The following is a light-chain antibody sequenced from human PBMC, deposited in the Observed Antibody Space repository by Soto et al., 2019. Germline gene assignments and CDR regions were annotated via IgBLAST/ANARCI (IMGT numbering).Light chain of an antibody. V-gene: IGLV2-14*01. Sequence: QSALTQPAPVSGSPGQSITISCPGTSSDVGGYNYVSWYQQHPGKAPKLMIYDVSNRPSGVSNRFSGSKSGNTASLTISGLQAEDEADYYCSSYTSSSFVVFGGGTKLTVL. CDR3: SSYTSSSFVV. CDR2: DVS. CDR1: SSDVGGYNY. J-gene: IGLJ2*01.